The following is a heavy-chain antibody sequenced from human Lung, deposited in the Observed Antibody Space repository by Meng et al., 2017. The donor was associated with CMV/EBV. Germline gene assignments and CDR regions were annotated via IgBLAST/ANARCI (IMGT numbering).Heavy chain of an antibody. CDR2: INWNGGST. CDR3: ARGGYSSGWYGNYFDY. Sequence: GGSLRLXXAASGFTFDDYGMSWVRQAPGKGLEWVSGINWNGGSTGYADSVKGRFTISRDNAKNSLYLQMNSLRAEDTALYYCARGGYSSGWYGNYFDYWGQGTLVXVSS. CDR1: GFTFDDYG. V-gene: IGHV3-20*03. J-gene: IGHJ4*02. D-gene: IGHD6-19*01.